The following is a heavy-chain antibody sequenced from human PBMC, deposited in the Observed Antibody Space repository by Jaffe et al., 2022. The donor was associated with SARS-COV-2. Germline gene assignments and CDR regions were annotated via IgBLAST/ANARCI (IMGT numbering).Heavy chain of an antibody. Sequence: EVQLVESGGGLVKPGGSLRLSCAASGFTFSNAWMSWVRQAPGKGLEWVGRIKSKTDGGTTDYAAPVKGRFTISRDDSKNTLYLQMNSLKTEDTAVYYCTTAPLGDYYYGMDVWGQGTTVTVSS. CDR3: TTAPLGDYYYGMDV. V-gene: IGHV3-15*01. CDR2: IKSKTDGGTT. J-gene: IGHJ6*02. CDR1: GFTFSNAW.